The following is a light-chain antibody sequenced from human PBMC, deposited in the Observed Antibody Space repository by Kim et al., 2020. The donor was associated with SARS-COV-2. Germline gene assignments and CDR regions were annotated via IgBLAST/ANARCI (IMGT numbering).Light chain of an antibody. CDR2: YDD. CDR1: SSNIGKNA. Sequence: RQRVTISCSGSSSNIGKNAVNWYQQLPGKAPKLLIYYDDLLPSGVSDRFSGSKSGTSASLAISGLQSEDEADYYCAAWDDSLNGVVFGGGTQLTVL. J-gene: IGLJ2*01. CDR3: AAWDDSLNGVV. V-gene: IGLV1-36*01.